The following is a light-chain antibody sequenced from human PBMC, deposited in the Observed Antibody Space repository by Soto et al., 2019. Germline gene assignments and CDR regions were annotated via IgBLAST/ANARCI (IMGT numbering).Light chain of an antibody. Sequence: DIQMTQSPSSLSASVGDRVTITCRASQSISSYLNWYQQKPGKAPKLLIYDASSVQSGVPSRFSGGGSGTEFTLTISSLQPDDCATYYCQQYHGSSGTFGQGTKVDIK. V-gene: IGKV1-5*01. J-gene: IGKJ1*01. CDR2: DAS. CDR1: QSISSY. CDR3: QQYHGSSGT.